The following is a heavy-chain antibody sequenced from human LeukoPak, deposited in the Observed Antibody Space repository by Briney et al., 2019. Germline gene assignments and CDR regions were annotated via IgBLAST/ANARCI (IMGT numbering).Heavy chain of an antibody. J-gene: IGHJ4*02. V-gene: IGHV1-69*04. Sequence: SVKVSCKASGGSFNSYVMTWVRQAPGQGLEWMGRIIPILNVANFAQKFQGRVTITADKSTNTAHMELSSLRSEDTAVYYCARAPSGVRFLEWLAFDYWGQGTLVTVSS. CDR1: GGSFNSYV. D-gene: IGHD3-3*01. CDR3: ARAPSGVRFLEWLAFDY. CDR2: IIPILNVA.